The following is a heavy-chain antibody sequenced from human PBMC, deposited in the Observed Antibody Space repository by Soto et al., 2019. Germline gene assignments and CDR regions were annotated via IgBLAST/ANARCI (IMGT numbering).Heavy chain of an antibody. CDR3: ASSGSPYDAFDV. CDR2: INHSGST. V-gene: IGHV4-34*01. Sequence: KTSETLSLTCAVYGGSFSGYYWSWIRQPPGKGLEWIGEINHSGSTNYNPSLKSRVTISVDTSKNQFSLKLSSVTAADTAVYYCASSGSPYDAFDVWGQGTMVTVS. J-gene: IGHJ3*01. D-gene: IGHD1-26*01. CDR1: GGSFSGYY.